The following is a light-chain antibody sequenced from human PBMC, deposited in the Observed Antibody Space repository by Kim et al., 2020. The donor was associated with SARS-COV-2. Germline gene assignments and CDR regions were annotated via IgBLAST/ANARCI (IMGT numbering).Light chain of an antibody. V-gene: IGLV1-47*01. CDR3: ATWGDSLSGWV. CDR2: RYD. Sequence: GLRVTISCSWSSSNIESNFLYWYQNNPGTAPTLLIYRYDQRPSGVPDQFSGSKSGTSASLAISGLRSENEADYYCATWGDSLSGWVFGGGTKLTVL. CDR1: SSNIESNF. J-gene: IGLJ3*02.